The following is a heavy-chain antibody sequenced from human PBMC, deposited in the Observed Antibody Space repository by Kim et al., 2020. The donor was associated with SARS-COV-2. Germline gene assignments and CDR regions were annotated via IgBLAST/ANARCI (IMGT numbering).Heavy chain of an antibody. J-gene: IGHJ4*02. CDR3: AKLLDWLLDY. Sequence: STYYAGSIKGRFTISRDNSKNTLYLQMNSLRAEDTAVYYCAKLLDWLLDYWGQGTLVTVSS. CDR2: ST. D-gene: IGHD3-3*01. V-gene: IGHV3-23*01.